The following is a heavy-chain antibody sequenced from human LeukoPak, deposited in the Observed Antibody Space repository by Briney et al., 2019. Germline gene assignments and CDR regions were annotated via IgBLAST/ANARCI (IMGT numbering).Heavy chain of an antibody. CDR3: ARAGQYYDILTGYINCDY. V-gene: IGHV5-51*01. D-gene: IGHD3-9*01. CDR2: IYPGDSDT. J-gene: IGHJ4*02. CDR1: GYSFTNYW. Sequence: GESLKISCKGSGYSFTNYWIGWVRQMPGKGLEWMGIIYPGDSDTRYSPSFQGQVTISADKSISTAYLQWSSLEASDTAMYYCARAGQYYDILTGYINCDYWGQGTLVTVSS.